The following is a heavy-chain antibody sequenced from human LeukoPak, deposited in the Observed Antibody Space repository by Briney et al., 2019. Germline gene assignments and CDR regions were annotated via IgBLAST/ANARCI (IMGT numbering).Heavy chain of an antibody. D-gene: IGHD4-17*01. CDR2: ISGSGGST. Sequence: GGSLRLSCAASGFTFSSYAMSWVRQAPGKGLEWVSAISGSGGSTYYADSVKSRFTISRDNSKNTLYLQMNSLRAEDTAVYYCAKGQDYGDSNFDYWGQGTLVTVSS. CDR3: AKGQDYGDSNFDY. CDR1: GFTFSSYA. J-gene: IGHJ4*02. V-gene: IGHV3-23*01.